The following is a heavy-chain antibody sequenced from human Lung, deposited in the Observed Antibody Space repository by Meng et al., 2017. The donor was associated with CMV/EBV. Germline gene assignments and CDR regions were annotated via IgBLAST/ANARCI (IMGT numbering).Heavy chain of an antibody. J-gene: IGHJ6*02. V-gene: IGHV1-18*01. D-gene: IGHD6-6*01. CDR2: IYTYNGNT. CDR3: ARSKIAARSHYYYGMDG. Sequence: ASVKVSCKASGYKFTDYGITWVRQAPGQGLEWMGWIYTYNGNTNFAQNVQGRGSMTRDTSTSTAYMELRSLRSDDTAVYYCARSKIAARSHYYYGMDGWGQGTXVTVSS. CDR1: GYKFTDYG.